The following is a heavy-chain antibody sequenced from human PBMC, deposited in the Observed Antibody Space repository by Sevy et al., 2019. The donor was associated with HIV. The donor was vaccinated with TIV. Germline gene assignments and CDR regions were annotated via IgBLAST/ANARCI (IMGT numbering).Heavy chain of an antibody. D-gene: IGHD3-22*01. J-gene: IGHJ6*02. Sequence: GGSLRLSCAASTFRVIDNYMSWVRQAPGKGLEWVSTIYSGGRTFYADSLKGRFTISRDNSKNTLYLQMNSLRAEDTAVYYCARDRYYDASGYYYYYYGLDVWGQGTTVTVSS. CDR2: IYSGGRT. V-gene: IGHV3-66*01. CDR3: ARDRYYDASGYYYYYYGLDV. CDR1: TFRVIDNY.